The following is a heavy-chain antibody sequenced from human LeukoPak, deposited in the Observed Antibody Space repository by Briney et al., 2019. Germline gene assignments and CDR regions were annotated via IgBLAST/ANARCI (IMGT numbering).Heavy chain of an antibody. Sequence: PGGSLRLSCAASGFTFSNYGMNWVRQAPGKGLEWVSGITGSGGNTYYADSVKGRFTISRDNSKNTMYLQMNSLRAEDTAVYYCARGVIPYIPFDYWGQGTLVTVSS. CDR2: ITGSGGNT. CDR3: ARGVIPYIPFDY. J-gene: IGHJ4*02. V-gene: IGHV3-23*01. CDR1: GFTFSNYG. D-gene: IGHD3-10*01.